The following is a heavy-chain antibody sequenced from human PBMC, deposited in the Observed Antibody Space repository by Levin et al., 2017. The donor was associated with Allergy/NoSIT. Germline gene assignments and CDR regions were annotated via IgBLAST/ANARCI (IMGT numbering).Heavy chain of an antibody. CDR2: INSDGSST. D-gene: IGHD1-14*01. CDR3: ARAGSTGRLDY. CDR1: GFTFSSYW. J-gene: IGHJ4*02. V-gene: IGHV3-74*01. Sequence: GESLKISCAASGFTFSSYWMHWVRQAPGKGLVWVSRINSDGSSTSYADSVKGRFTISRDNAKNTLYLQMNSLRAEDTAVYYCARAGSTGRLDYWGQGTLVTVSS.